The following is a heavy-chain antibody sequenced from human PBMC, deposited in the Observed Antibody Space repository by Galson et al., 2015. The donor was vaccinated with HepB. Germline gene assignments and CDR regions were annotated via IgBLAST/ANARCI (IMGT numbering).Heavy chain of an antibody. J-gene: IGHJ6*03. CDR2: INTNTGNP. D-gene: IGHD3-3*01. Sequence: SVKVSCKASGYTFTSYAMNWVRQAPGQGLEWMGWINTNTGNPTYAQGFTGRFVFSLDTSVSTAYLQISSLKAEDTAVYYCARAGPFYDFWSGYSSYWYYYMDVWGKGTTVTVSS. V-gene: IGHV7-4-1*02. CDR1: GYTFTSYA. CDR3: ARAGPFYDFWSGYSSYWYYYMDV.